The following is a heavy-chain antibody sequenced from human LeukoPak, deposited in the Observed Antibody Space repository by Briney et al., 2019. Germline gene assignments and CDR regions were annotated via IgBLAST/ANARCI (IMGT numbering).Heavy chain of an antibody. J-gene: IGHJ5*02. CDR1: GFIFSSYS. D-gene: IGHD3-10*01. CDR3: ARGSGARSYNWFDP. Sequence: GESLKISCAASGFIFSSYSMNWVRQAPGKGLEWVSSISSGSSYIYYADSVKGRFTISRDNAKNSLYLQMNSLRAEDTAVYYCARGSGARSYNWFDPWGQGTLVTVSS. V-gene: IGHV3-21*01. CDR2: ISSGSSYI.